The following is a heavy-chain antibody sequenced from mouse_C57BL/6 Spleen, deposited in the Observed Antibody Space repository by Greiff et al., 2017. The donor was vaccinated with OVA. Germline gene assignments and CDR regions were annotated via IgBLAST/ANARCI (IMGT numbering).Heavy chain of an antibody. Sequence: VQLQQSGAELVRPGSSVKLSCKASGYTFTSYWMHWVKQRPIQGLEWIGNIDPSDSETHYNQKFKDKATLTVDKSSSTAYMQLSSLTSEDSAVYYCARFSITTVVVDYWGQGTTLTVSS. CDR1: GYTFTSYW. V-gene: IGHV1-52*01. J-gene: IGHJ2*01. CDR2: IDPSDSET. D-gene: IGHD1-1*01. CDR3: ARFSITTVVVDY.